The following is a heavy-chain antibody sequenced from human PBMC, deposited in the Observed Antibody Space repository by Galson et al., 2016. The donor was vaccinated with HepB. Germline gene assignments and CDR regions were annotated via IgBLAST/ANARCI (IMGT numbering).Heavy chain of an antibody. V-gene: IGHV3-74*01. CDR1: GFPFSTYG. J-gene: IGHJ4*02. CDR3: ARGGGYYYFDY. CDR2: INSDESNT. D-gene: IGHD2-21*01. Sequence: SLRLSCAASGFPFSTYGMSWVRQAPGKGLVWVSRINSDESNTNYADSVKGRFTIFRDNAKNTLYLQMNSLRAEDTAVYYCARGGGYYYFDYWGQGNLVTVSS.